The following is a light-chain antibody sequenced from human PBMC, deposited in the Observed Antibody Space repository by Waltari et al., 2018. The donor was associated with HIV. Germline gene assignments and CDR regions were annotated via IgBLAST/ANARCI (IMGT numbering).Light chain of an antibody. V-gene: IGKV4-1*01. CDR1: QSLLYSSNNKNF. J-gene: IGKJ1*01. Sequence: DIVMTQSPDSLAVSLGERATINCKSSQSLLYSSNNKNFLAWYQQKPRQPPKLLIYWASIRASGVPDRFSASGSGTDFTLTISSLQAEDVAVYYCQQYYTTPRTFGQGTKVEIK. CDR2: WAS. CDR3: QQYYTTPRT.